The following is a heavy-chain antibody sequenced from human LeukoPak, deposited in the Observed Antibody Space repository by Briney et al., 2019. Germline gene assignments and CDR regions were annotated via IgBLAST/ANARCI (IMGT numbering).Heavy chain of an antibody. V-gene: IGHV3-23*01. CDR3: AKGRFRANGDYTMGMDV. J-gene: IGHJ6*03. Sequence: PGGSLRLSCAASGFTFSNYGMNWVRQAPGKGLEWVSGIGPSGTNTYYADSVKGRFTISRDNSKNTLYLQMNSLRAEDTAVYYCAKGRFRANGDYTMGMDVWGKGTTVTVSS. D-gene: IGHD4-17*01. CDR1: GFTFSNYG. CDR2: IGPSGTNT.